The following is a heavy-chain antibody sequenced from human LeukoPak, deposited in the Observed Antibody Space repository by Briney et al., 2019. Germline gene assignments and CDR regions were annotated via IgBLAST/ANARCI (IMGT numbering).Heavy chain of an antibody. Sequence: PSETLSLTCAVSGYSISSGYYWGWIRQPPGKGLEWIGSIYHSGSTYYNPSLKSRVTISVDTSKNQFSLKLSSVTAADTAVYYCASSGWTDAFDIWGQGTMVTVSS. D-gene: IGHD6-19*01. CDR2: IYHSGST. CDR3: ASSGWTDAFDI. V-gene: IGHV4-38-2*01. CDR1: GYSISSGYY. J-gene: IGHJ3*02.